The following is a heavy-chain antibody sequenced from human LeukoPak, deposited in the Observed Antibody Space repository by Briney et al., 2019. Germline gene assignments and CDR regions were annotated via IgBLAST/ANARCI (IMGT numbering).Heavy chain of an antibody. CDR3: ARSFFGYYYYYMDV. Sequence: ASVKVSCKASGYTFTDYYIHWVRQAPGQGLEWMGWISAYNGNTNYAQKLQGRVTMTTDTSTSTAYMELRSLRSDDTAVYYCARSFFGYYYYYMDVWGKGTTVTVSS. J-gene: IGHJ6*03. V-gene: IGHV1-18*04. CDR1: GYTFTDYY. D-gene: IGHD3-3*01. CDR2: ISAYNGNT.